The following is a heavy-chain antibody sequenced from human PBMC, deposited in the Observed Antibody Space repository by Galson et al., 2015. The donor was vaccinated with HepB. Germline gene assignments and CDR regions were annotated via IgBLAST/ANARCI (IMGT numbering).Heavy chain of an antibody. D-gene: IGHD3-10*01. V-gene: IGHV3-30-3*01. CDR2: ISYDGSNK. CDR1: GFTFSSYA. Sequence: SLRLSCAASGFTFSSYAMHWVRQAPGKGLEWVAVISYDGSNKYYADSVKGRFTISRDNSKNTLYLQMNSLRAEDTAVYYCARDRSPEEELLWFGELSGGAPMDVWGQGTTVTVSS. J-gene: IGHJ6*02. CDR3: ARDRSPEEELLWFGELSGGAPMDV.